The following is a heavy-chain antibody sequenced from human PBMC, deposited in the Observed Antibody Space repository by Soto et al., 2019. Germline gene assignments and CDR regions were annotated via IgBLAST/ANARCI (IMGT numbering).Heavy chain of an antibody. CDR2: IIPLFGTA. V-gene: IGHV1-69*12. J-gene: IGHJ2*01. D-gene: IGHD4-17*01. CDR3: ARIPVTTVTLDYFDL. CDR1: GGTFSSYA. Sequence: QVQLVQSGAEVKKPGSSVKVSCKASGGTFSSYAISWVRQSPGQGLEWMGGIIPLFGTANYAQKFQGRVTITADESTSTAYMELSSLRSEDTAVYSCARIPVTTVTLDYFDLWGRGTLVTVSS.